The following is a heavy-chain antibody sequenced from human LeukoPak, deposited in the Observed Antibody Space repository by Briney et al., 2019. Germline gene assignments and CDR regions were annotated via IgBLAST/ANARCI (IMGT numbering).Heavy chain of an antibody. D-gene: IGHD1-1*01. J-gene: IGHJ5*02. CDR2: ISSSSATI. CDR1: GFSLSAYN. V-gene: IGHV3-48*01. CDR3: AREDNPLWFDP. Sequence: PGGSLRLSCEGSGFSLSAYNMNWVRQAPGKGLESVSYISSSSATIFYADSVKGRFTISRDNAKNSLYLQMNSLRPEDTAVYFCAREDNPLWFDPWGQGTLVTVSS.